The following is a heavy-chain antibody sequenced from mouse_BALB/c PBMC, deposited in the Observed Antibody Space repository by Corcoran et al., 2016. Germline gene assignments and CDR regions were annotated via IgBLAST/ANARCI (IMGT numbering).Heavy chain of an antibody. CDR3: ARKSDYGDWFAY. Sequence: EVQLQQSGAELVKPGASVKLSCTASGFNIKDTYMHWLRQRPEQGLEWIGRIAPANGNTKYDPKFQGKDTITADTSSNTAYLKLSNLTAEDTAVYYCARKSDYGDWFAYWGQGTLVTVSA. V-gene: IGHV14-3*02. J-gene: IGHJ3*01. CDR2: IAPANGNT. D-gene: IGHD2-4*01. CDR1: GFNIKDTY.